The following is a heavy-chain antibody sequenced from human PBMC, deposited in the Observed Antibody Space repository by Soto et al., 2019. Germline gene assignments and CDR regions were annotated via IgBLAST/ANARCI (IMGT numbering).Heavy chain of an antibody. V-gene: IGHV3-30*03. J-gene: IGHJ4*02. CDR3: ATEYYDILTGYLKSGFDY. Sequence: PGGSLTLSCAASGFTFSSYGMHLVRQARGKGLEWVAVISYDGSNKYYADSVKGRFTISRDNSKNTLYLQMNSLRAEDTAVYYCATEYYDILTGYLKSGFDYWGQGTLVTVSS. CDR2: ISYDGSNK. CDR1: GFTFSSYG. D-gene: IGHD3-9*01.